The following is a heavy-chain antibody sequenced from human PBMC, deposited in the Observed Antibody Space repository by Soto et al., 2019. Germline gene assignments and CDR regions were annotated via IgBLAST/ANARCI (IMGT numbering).Heavy chain of an antibody. V-gene: IGHV4-28*01. CDR1: GYSISSSNW. CDR2: IYYSGTT. D-gene: IGHD1-26*01. J-gene: IGHJ4*02. Sequence: QVQLQESGPGLVKPSDTLSLTCAVSGYSISSSNWWGWIRQPPGKGLEWIGYIYYSGTTYYNPSLKSXXTXSXATSKNQFSRKLTSVTAVDTAVYSCARRELQGPIDYWGQGTLVTVSS. CDR3: ARRELQGPIDY.